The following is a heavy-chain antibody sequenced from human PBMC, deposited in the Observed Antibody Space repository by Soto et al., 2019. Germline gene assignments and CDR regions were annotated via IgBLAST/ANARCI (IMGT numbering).Heavy chain of an antibody. CDR2: ISAYNGNT. J-gene: IGHJ4*02. Sequence: QVQLVQSGAEVKKPGASVKVSCKASGYTFTSYGISWVRQAPGQGLEWMGWISAYNGNTNYAQKLQGRVTMTTDTSXXTAYMELRSLRSDDTAVYYCARVWLGPRVGAEADYWGQGTLVTVSS. CDR1: GYTFTSYG. CDR3: ARVWLGPRVGAEADY. D-gene: IGHD1-26*01. V-gene: IGHV1-18*01.